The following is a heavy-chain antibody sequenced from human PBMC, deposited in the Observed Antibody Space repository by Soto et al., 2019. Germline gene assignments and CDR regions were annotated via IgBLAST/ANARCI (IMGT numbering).Heavy chain of an antibody. V-gene: IGHV3-23*01. Sequence: EVHLLESGGGLAQPGGSLRLSCEASGFTFDSYAMGWVRQAPEKGLEWVSTTIGSGTTSFYADSVKGRFTISRDNSKNTLFLHMNSLRPEDTGVYYCAREVLWSRYFDYWGQGSLVTVSS. CDR2: TIGSGTTS. J-gene: IGHJ4*02. CDR1: GFTFDSYA. CDR3: AREVLWSRYFDY. D-gene: IGHD3-10*01.